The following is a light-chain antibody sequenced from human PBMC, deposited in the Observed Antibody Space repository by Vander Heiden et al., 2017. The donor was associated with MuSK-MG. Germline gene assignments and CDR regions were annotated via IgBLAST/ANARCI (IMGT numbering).Light chain of an antibody. V-gene: IGKV3-20*01. CDR2: GAS. CDR3: QQYGSSRT. CDR1: QSVSSSN. J-gene: IGKJ1*01. Sequence: EIVLTQSPGTLSLSPGERATLSCRASQSVSSSNLAWYQQKPGQAPRPLSYGASSRANGIPDRFSGSGSGTDFTLTISRLEPEDFAVYYWQQYGSSRTFGQGTKVEIK.